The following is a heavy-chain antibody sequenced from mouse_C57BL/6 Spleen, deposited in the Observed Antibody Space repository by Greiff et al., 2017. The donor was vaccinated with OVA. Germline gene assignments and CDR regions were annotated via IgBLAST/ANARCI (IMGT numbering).Heavy chain of an antibody. CDR2: IYYSGTI. V-gene: IGHV3-5*01. CDR1: GISITTGNYR. D-gene: IGHD4-1*01. CDR3: ARHWDGGYYFDY. J-gene: IGHJ2*01. Sequence: EVQLQQSGPGLVKPSQTVFLTCTVTGISITTGNYRWSWIRQFPGNKLEWIGYIYYSGTITYNPSLTSRTTITRDTPKNQFFLEMNSLTAEDTATYYCARHWDGGYYFDYWGQGTTLTVSS.